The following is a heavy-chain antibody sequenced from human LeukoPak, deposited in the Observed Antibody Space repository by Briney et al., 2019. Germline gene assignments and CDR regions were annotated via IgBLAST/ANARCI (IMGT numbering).Heavy chain of an antibody. CDR1: GFTFNNHA. CDR2: ISYDETNE. D-gene: IGHD3-22*01. CDR3: ARGSVVYYDSSGPDY. J-gene: IGHJ4*02. V-gene: IGHV3-30-3*01. Sequence: GGSLRLSCAASGFTFNNHAMHWVRQAPGKGLEWVAVISYDETNEYYADSVKGRFTISRDNAKNSLYLQMNSLRAEDTAVYYCARGSVVYYDSSGPDYWGQGTLVTVSS.